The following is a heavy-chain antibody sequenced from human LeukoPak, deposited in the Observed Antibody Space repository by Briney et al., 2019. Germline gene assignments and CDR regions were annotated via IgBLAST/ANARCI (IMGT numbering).Heavy chain of an antibody. J-gene: IGHJ4*02. CDR2: ISSSGSTI. CDR1: GFTFSSYE. CDR3: ARRGGDFDY. D-gene: IGHD4-17*01. Sequence: GGSLRLPCAASGFTFSSYEMNWVRQAPGKGLEWVSYISSSGSTIYYADSVKGRFTISRDNAKSSLYLQMNSLRAEDTAVYYCARRGGDFDYWGQGTLVTVSS. V-gene: IGHV3-48*03.